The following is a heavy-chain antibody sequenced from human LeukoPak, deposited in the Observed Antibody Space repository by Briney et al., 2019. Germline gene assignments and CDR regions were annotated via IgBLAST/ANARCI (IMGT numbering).Heavy chain of an antibody. D-gene: IGHD3-3*01. V-gene: IGHV4-30-2*01. CDR1: GGSISSGGYY. CDR2: IYHSGST. Sequence: PSQTLSLTCTVSGGSISSGGYYWSWIRQPPGKGLEWIGYIYHSGSTYYNPSLKSRVTISVDRSKNQFSLKLSSVTAADTAVYYCARDKDDFWSGSPGAFDIWGQGTMVTVSS. CDR3: ARDKDDFWSGSPGAFDI. J-gene: IGHJ3*02.